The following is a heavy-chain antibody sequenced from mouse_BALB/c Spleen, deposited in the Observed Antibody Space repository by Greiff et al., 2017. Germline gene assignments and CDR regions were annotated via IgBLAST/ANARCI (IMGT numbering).Heavy chain of an antibody. V-gene: IGHV3-8*02. J-gene: IGHJ1*01. CDR3: ARATVVDYWYFDV. CDR1: GDSITSGY. Sequence: EVKLMESGPSLVKPSQTLSLTCSVTGDSITSGYWNWIRKFPGNKLEYMGYISYSGSTYYNPSLKSRISITRDTSKNQYYLQLNSVTTEDTATYYCARATVVDYWYFDVWGAGTTVTVSS. D-gene: IGHD1-1*01. CDR2: ISYSGST.